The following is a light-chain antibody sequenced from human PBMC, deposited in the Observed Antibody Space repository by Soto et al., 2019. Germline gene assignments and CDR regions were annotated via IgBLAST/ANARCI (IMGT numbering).Light chain of an antibody. CDR2: SNR. V-gene: IGLV1-40*01. CDR1: SSNIGAGYD. CDR3: QSYDSSLSGFYV. J-gene: IGLJ1*01. Sequence: QSVLTQPPSVSGAPGQRVTISCTGSSSNIGAGYDVHWYQQLPGTAPKLLIYSNRNRPSGVPDRFSGSKSGTSASLAITGLQAEDEADYYCQSYDSSLSGFYVFGTGTKLTVL.